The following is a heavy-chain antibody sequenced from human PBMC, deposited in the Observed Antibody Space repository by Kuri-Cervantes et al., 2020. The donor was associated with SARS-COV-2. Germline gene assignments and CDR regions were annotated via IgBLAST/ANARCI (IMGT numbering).Heavy chain of an antibody. CDR2: IKQDGSEK. D-gene: IGHD6-13*01. J-gene: IGHJ6*03. CDR3: AKLFGKAAAGNRYYYYYMDV. V-gene: IGHV3-7*01. Sequence: GESLKISCAASGFTFSSYWMSWVRQAPGKGLEWVANIKQDGSEKYYVDSVKGRFTISRDNAKNSLYLQMNSLRAEDTAVYYCAKLFGKAAAGNRYYYYYMDVWGKGTTVTVSS. CDR1: GFTFSSYW.